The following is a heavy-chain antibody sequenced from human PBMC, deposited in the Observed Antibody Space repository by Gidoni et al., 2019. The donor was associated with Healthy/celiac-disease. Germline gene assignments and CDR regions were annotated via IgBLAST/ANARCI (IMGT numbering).Heavy chain of an antibody. CDR3: ARGMDIAAAGCFDY. D-gene: IGHD6-13*01. CDR2: IYSGGST. J-gene: IGHJ4*02. V-gene: IGHV3-53*01. Sequence: EVQLVESGGGLIQPGGSLRLSCADSGFTVSSNYMSWVRQAPGKGLEWVSVIYSGGSTYYADSVKGRFTISRDNSKNTLYLQMNSLRAEDTAVYYCARGMDIAAAGCFDYWGQGTLVTVSS. CDR1: GFTVSSNY.